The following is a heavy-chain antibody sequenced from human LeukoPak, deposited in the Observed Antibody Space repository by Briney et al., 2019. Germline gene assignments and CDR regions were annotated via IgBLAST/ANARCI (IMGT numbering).Heavy chain of an antibody. CDR3: ARVLRPYYYDSSGYSHPFDY. CDR2: INPSGGST. D-gene: IGHD3-22*01. V-gene: IGHV1-46*01. Sequence: ASVKVSCKASGYTFTSYYMHWVRQAPGQGLEWMRIINPSGGSTSYAQKFQGRVTMTRDTSTSTVYMELSSLRSEDTAVYYCARVLRPYYYDSSGYSHPFDYWGQGTLVTVSS. J-gene: IGHJ4*02. CDR1: GYTFTSYY.